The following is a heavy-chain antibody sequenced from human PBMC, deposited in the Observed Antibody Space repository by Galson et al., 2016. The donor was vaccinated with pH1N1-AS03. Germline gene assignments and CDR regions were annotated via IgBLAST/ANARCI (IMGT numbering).Heavy chain of an antibody. CDR3: AALEVGGGGRGN. J-gene: IGHJ4*02. CDR2: IWPSGST. Sequence: TLSLTCAVSGAFISSANYHWCWIRQYPGKGLEWVGNIWPSGSTYYNPSLESRITISVDTSKNQFSLKVTSVTAADTAMYFCAALEVGGGGRGNWGQGALVIVSS. V-gene: IGHV4-31*11. D-gene: IGHD2-15*01. CDR1: GAFISSANYH.